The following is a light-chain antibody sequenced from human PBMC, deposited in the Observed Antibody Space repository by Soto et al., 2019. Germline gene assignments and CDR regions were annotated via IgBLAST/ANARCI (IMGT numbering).Light chain of an antibody. J-gene: IGLJ2*01. CDR3: TSYAGNNILV. CDR2: EVI. CDR1: SSDY. V-gene: IGLV2-8*01. Sequence: QSALTQPPSASGSPGQSVTISCTGTSSDYVSWYQQHPGKAPKLLIYEVIKRPSGVPDRFSGSKSGNTASLTVSGLQAEDEADYHCTSYAGNNILVFGRGTKLTVL.